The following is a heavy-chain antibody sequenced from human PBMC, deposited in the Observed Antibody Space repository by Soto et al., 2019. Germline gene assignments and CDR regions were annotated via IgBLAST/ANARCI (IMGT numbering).Heavy chain of an antibody. CDR1: GLDVRRNV. CDR2: TSSDRTKE. D-gene: IGHD3-10*01. J-gene: IGHJ3*01. CDR3: ASSYCAGENCERRGAYDV. V-gene: IGHV3-30*09. Sequence: QVQLVESGGGVVQPGRSLRLSCVVSGLDVRRNVMYWVRQAPGKGLEWVAVTSSDRTKEHHSDSVKGRFAISRDNSKNTVYLQMSSLRDDDTALYYCASSYCAGENCERRGAYDVWGQGTMVTVSS.